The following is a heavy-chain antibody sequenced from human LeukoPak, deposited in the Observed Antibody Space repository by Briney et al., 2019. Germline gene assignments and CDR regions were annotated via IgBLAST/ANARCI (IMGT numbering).Heavy chain of an antibody. CDR3: ARVERDSSSWIYYYYYMDV. CDR1: GFTFIKYS. CDR2: ITGSGAFT. Sequence: PGGSLRLSCAASGFTFIKYSMTWVRQAPGKGLEWVSAITGSGAFTDYADSVKGRFTISRDNSKNTLYLQMNSLRAEDTAVYYCARVERDSSSWIYYYYYMDVWGKGTTVTISS. V-gene: IGHV3-23*01. J-gene: IGHJ6*03. D-gene: IGHD6-13*01.